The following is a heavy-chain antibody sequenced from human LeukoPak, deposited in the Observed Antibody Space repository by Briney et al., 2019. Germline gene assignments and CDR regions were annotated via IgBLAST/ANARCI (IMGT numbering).Heavy chain of an antibody. D-gene: IGHD6-6*01. CDR3: ARGRLVSSQPFDY. CDR2: INHHGST. V-gene: IGHV4-34*01. CDR1: GGSFSGYY. Sequence: SETLSLTCAVYGGSFSGYYWSWIRQSSGRGLEWIGEINHHGSTNYNPSLKSRVTMSADTSKNQFSLKLSSVTAADTAVYYCARGRLVSSQPFDYWGQGTLVTVSS. J-gene: IGHJ4*02.